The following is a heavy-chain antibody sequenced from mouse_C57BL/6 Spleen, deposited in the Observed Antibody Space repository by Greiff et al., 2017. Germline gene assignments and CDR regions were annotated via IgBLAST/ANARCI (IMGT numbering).Heavy chain of an antibody. J-gene: IGHJ2*01. CDR3: ARGDYRGFFDY. Sequence: EVHLVESGPGLVKPSQSLSLTCSVTGYSITSGYYWNWIRQFPGNKLEWMGYISYDGSNNYNPSLKNRISITRDTSKNQFFLKLNSVTTEDTATYYCARGDYRGFFDYWGQGTTLTVSS. CDR2: ISYDGSN. D-gene: IGHD2-12*01. CDR1: GYSITSGYY. V-gene: IGHV3-6*01.